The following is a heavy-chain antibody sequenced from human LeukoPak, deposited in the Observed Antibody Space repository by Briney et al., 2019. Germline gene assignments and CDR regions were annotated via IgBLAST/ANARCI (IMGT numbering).Heavy chain of an antibody. V-gene: IGHV1-24*01. CDR2: YDPEDGET. CDR1: GYTLTELS. J-gene: IGHJ3*02. CDR3: TKRGYGSGSYYGRADTFDI. Sequence: ASVKVSCKVSGYTLTELSMHWVRQAPGKGLEWMGGYDPEDGETIYAQKFQGRVTMTEDTATDTAYMELSSLRSEDTAVYYCTKRGYGSGSYYGRADTFDIWGHGTMVTVSS. D-gene: IGHD3-10*01.